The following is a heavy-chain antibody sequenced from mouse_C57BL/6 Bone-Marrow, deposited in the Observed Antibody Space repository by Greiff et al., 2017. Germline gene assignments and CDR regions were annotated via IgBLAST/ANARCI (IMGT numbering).Heavy chain of an antibody. J-gene: IGHJ2*01. CDR1: GYTFTDYY. CDR3: AREWLRHYFDY. V-gene: IGHV1-26*01. D-gene: IGHD2-2*01. Sequence: EVQLQQSGPELVKPGASVKISCKASGYTFTDYYMNWVKQSHGKSLEWIGDINPNNGGTSYNQKFKGKATLTVDKSSSTAYMELRSLTSEDSAVYYCAREWLRHYFDYWGQGTTLTVSS. CDR2: INPNNGGT.